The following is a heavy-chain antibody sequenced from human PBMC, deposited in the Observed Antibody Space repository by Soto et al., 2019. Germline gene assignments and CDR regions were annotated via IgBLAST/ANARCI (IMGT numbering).Heavy chain of an antibody. CDR1: GGSISSFY. CDR2: IYYSGST. V-gene: IGHV4-59*08. CDR3: ARHGLLGVDY. J-gene: IGHJ4*02. D-gene: IGHD3-16*01. Sequence: PSQTLSLTCTVFGGSISSFYWSWIRQPQGKGLEWIGYIYYSGSTNYNPSLKSRVTISVDTSKNQFSLKLSSVTAADTAVYYCARHGLLGVDYWGQGTLVTVSS.